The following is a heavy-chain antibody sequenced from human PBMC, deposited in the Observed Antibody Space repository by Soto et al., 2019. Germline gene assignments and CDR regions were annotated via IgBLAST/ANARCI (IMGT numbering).Heavy chain of an antibody. Sequence: ASVKVSCKASGYTFTGYYMHWVRQAPGQGLEWMGWINTNSGGTHYAQKFQGRVTMTRDTSISTAYMELSRLRSDDTAVYYCARGVGHYYDSSGYYRHWGQGTLVTVSS. D-gene: IGHD3-22*01. CDR3: ARGVGHYYDSSGYYRH. J-gene: IGHJ4*02. V-gene: IGHV1-2*02. CDR2: INTNSGGT. CDR1: GYTFTGYY.